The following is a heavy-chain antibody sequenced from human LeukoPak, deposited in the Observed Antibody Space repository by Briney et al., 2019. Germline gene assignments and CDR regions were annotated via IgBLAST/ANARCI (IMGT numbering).Heavy chain of an antibody. Sequence: PGRSLRLSCATSGFTFSSYAIHWVRQSPGKGLEWVTFVSYDGTNKYYADSVKGRFTISRDSSKNSLYLQMNSLRAEDTAVYYCVKTYYYDSSGPNDAFDIWGQGTMVTVPS. J-gene: IGHJ3*02. CDR1: GFTFSSYA. V-gene: IGHV3-30*04. CDR2: VSYDGTNK. CDR3: VKTYYYDSSGPNDAFDI. D-gene: IGHD3-22*01.